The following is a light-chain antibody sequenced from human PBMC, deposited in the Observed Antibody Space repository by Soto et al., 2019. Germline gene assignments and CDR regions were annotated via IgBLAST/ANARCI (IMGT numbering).Light chain of an antibody. CDR2: NDD. J-gene: IGLJ3*02. Sequence: QSVLTQPPSVSAAPGQKVTISCSGSGSNIGNNAVSWYQQLPGKAPKLLIYNDDLLPSGVSDRFSGSKSGTSASLAISGLQSEDEADYYCAAWDDSLNGVMFGGGTKLTVL. V-gene: IGLV1-36*01. CDR1: GSNIGNNA. CDR3: AAWDDSLNGVM.